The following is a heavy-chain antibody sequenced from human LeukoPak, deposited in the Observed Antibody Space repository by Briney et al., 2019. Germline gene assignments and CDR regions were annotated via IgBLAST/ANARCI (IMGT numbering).Heavy chain of an antibody. J-gene: IGHJ4*02. CDR1: GFTFRSYA. D-gene: IGHD1-1*01. CDR3: ARASAPSTIDY. CDR2: ISSSSSYI. Sequence: PGGSLRLSCAASGFTFRSYAMSWVRQAPGKGLEWVSSISSSSSYIYYADSVKGRFTISRDNAKNSLYLQMNSLRAEDTAVYYCARASAPSTIDYWGQGTLVTVSS. V-gene: IGHV3-21*01.